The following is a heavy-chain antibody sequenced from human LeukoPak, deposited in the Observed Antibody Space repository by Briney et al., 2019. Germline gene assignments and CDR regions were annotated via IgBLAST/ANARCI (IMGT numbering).Heavy chain of an antibody. J-gene: IGHJ1*01. CDR3: ASLAPVAGKGYSQH. CDR2: IYYSGST. Sequence: PSETLSLTCTVSGGSISSYYWIWIRQPPGKGLEWVGDIYYSGSTNYNPSLKSRVTISIDTSKNQFSLKLRAVTAADAAVYYCASLAPVAGKGYSQHWGQGTLAAVSS. CDR1: GGSISSYY. V-gene: IGHV4-59*08. D-gene: IGHD6-19*01.